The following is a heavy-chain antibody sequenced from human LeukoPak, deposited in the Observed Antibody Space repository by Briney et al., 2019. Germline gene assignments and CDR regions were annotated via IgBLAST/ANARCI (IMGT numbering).Heavy chain of an antibody. D-gene: IGHD1-26*01. CDR1: GYSISSGYY. CDR3: ARSGNYAFDI. Sequence: SETLFLTCTVSGYSISSGYYWGWIRQPPGKGLEWIGKTSHSGSTSFNPSLKSRVIISVDTSTNHVSLRLRSVTAADTAVYYCARSGNYAFDIWGQGTMVTVSS. V-gene: IGHV4-38-2*02. J-gene: IGHJ3*02. CDR2: TSHSGST.